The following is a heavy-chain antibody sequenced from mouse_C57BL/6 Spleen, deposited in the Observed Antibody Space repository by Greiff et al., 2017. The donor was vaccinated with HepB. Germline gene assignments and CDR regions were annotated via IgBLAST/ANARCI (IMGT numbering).Heavy chain of an antibody. Sequence: EVQVVESGGGLVKPGGSLKLSCAASGFTFSSYAMSWVRQTPEKRLEWVATISDGGSYTYYPDNVKGRFTISRDNAKNNLYLQMIHLKSEDTAMYYCARDIYSEIYYAMDYWGQGTSVTVSS. CDR2: ISDGGSYT. D-gene: IGHD2-1*01. J-gene: IGHJ4*01. CDR3: ARDIYSEIYYAMDY. V-gene: IGHV5-4*01. CDR1: GFTFSSYA.